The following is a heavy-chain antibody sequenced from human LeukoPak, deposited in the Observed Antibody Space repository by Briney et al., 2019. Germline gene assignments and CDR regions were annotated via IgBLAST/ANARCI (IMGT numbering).Heavy chain of an antibody. J-gene: IGHJ4*02. V-gene: IGHV3-53*01. CDR1: GFTISSNY. Sequence: GGSLRLSCVASGFTISSNYMSWVRRAPGKELEWVSVIYSGGSTYHADSVKGRFTISRDNSKNTLFLQMNSLRAEDTAVYYCARGLYYYDSSGYPSDWGQGTLVTVSS. CDR3: ARGLYYYDSSGYPSD. CDR2: IYSGGST. D-gene: IGHD3-22*01.